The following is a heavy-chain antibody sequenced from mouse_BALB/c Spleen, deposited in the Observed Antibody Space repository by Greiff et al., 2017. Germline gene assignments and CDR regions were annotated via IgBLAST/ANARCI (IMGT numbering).Heavy chain of an antibody. V-gene: IGHV5-6-4*01. Sequence: EVHLVESGGGLVKPGGSLKLSCAASGFTFSSYTMSWVRQTPEKRLEWVATISSGGSYTYYPDSVKGRFTISRDNAKNTLYLQMSSLKSEDTAMYYCTRAMTQAYYAMDYWGQGTSVTVSS. CDR3: TRAMTQAYYAMDY. J-gene: IGHJ4*01. CDR2: ISSGGSYT. CDR1: GFTFSSYT. D-gene: IGHD2-3*01.